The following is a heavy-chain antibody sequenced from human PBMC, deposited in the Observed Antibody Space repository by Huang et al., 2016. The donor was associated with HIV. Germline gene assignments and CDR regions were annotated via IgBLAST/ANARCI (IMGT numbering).Heavy chain of an antibody. CDR1: GGAFRGHY. J-gene: IGHJ4*02. Sequence: QVRLHQWGTGVLKPSETLSLKCAVYGGAFRGHYWTWIRQSPGTGLEWIGEIDHRGTTAPNPSLKSRLTLSVDTSKSQFYLNLTSVTATDTATYYCARPRMTEGNSDSTWSFFDSWGQGTLVSVSS. CDR3: ARPRMTEGNSDSTWSFFDS. V-gene: IGHV4-34*01. D-gene: IGHD3-9*01. CDR2: IDHRGTT.